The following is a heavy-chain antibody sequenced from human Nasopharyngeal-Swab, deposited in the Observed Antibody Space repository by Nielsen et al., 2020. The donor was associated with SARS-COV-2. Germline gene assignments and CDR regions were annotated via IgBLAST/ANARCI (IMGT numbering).Heavy chain of an antibody. D-gene: IGHD2-8*02. CDR2: ISYDGSNK. J-gene: IGHJ4*02. CDR1: GFTFSSYA. CDR3: ARDTGGVLGY. V-gene: IGHV3-30-3*01. Sequence: GESLKISCAASGFTFSSYAMHWVRQAPGKGLEWVAVISYDGSNKYYADSVKGRFTISRDNSKNTLYLQMNRLRAEDTAVYYCARDTGGVLGYWGQGTLVTVSS.